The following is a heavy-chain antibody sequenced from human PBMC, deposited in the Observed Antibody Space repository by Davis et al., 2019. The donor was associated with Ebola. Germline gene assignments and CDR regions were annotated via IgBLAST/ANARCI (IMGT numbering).Heavy chain of an antibody. J-gene: IGHJ6*02. Sequence: SVKVSCKASGGTFSSYAISWVRQAPGQGLEWMGGIIPIFGTANYAQKFQGRVTITADESTSTAYMELSSLRSEDTAVYYCARDPPYSSSYDFDYYGMDVWGQGTTVTVSS. D-gene: IGHD6-13*01. CDR2: IIPIFGTA. CDR1: GGTFSSYA. CDR3: ARDPPYSSSYDFDYYGMDV. V-gene: IGHV1-69*13.